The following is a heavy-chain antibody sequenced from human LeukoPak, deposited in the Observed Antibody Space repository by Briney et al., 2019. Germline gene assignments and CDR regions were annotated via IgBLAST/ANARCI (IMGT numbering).Heavy chain of an antibody. CDR1: GFTFSNAW. J-gene: IGHJ4*02. D-gene: IGHD4-23*01. Sequence: GGSLRLSCAASGFTFSNAWMSWVRQAPGKGLEWVGRIKIKTDGETTDYAAPVKGRFTFSRDDSKSRLYLQMSSLKTEDTAMYYCTTSGRRWDYFDFWGQGTLVTVSS. CDR2: IKIKTDGETT. V-gene: IGHV3-15*01. CDR3: TTSGRRWDYFDF.